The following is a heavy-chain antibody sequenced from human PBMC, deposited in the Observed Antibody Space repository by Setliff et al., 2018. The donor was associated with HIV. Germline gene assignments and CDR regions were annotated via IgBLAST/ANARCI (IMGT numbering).Heavy chain of an antibody. CDR1: GFTFSSYS. D-gene: IGHD4-17*01. V-gene: IGHV3-48*04. Sequence: PGGSLRLSCAASGFTFSSYSMNWVRQAPGKGLEWVSYISSSSTICYADSVKGRFTISRDNSKSTVDLQMTSLTAEDTAVYYCVKDGDYRNGDYDAFDIWGQGTMVTVSS. CDR3: VKDGDYRNGDYDAFDI. CDR2: ISSSSTI. J-gene: IGHJ3*02.